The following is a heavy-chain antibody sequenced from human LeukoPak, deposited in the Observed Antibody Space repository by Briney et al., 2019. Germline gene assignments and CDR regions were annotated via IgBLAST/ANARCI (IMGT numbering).Heavy chain of an antibody. CDR1: GYTFTGYY. J-gene: IGHJ4*02. CDR2: INPNSGGT. Sequence: VASVKVSCKASGYTFTGYYMHWVRQAPGQGLEWMGWINPNSGGTNYAQKFQGRVTMTRDTSISTAYMELSRLRSDDTAVYYCARDAIDGWYYFDYWGQGTLVTVSS. CDR3: ARDAIDGWYYFDY. V-gene: IGHV1-2*02. D-gene: IGHD6-19*01.